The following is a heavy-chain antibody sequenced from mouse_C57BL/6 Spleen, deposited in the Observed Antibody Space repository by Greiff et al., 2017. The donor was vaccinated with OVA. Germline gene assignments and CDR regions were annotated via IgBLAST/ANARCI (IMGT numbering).Heavy chain of an antibody. CDR3: ARRSNYGGAMDY. Sequence: EVQLQESGGGLVQPGGSLKLSCAASGFTFSDYYMYWVRQTPEKRLEWVAYISNGGGSTYYPDTVKGRFTISRDNAKNTLYLQMSRLKSEDTAMYYCARRSNYGGAMDYWGQGTSVTVSS. J-gene: IGHJ4*01. CDR2: ISNGGGST. D-gene: IGHD2-5*01. CDR1: GFTFSDYY. V-gene: IGHV5-12*01.